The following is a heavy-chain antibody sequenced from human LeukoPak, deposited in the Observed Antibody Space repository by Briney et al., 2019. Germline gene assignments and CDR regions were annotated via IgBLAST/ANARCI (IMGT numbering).Heavy chain of an antibody. CDR3: ARLPSGGASFGWFDY. CDR2: IYHDGRL. CDR1: GGSIRSNS. D-gene: IGHD5-18*01. V-gene: IGHV4-59*08. J-gene: IGHJ4*02. Sequence: PSETLSLTCTVSGGSIRSNSWSWFRQSPGSGLEWIGYIYHDGRLKYHPSLESRVTISADPSRNQFSLKLTSVTAADTAVYFCARLPSGGASFGWFDYWGQGALVTASS.